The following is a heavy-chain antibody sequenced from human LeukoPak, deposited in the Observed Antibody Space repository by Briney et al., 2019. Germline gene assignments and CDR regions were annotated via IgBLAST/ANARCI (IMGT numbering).Heavy chain of an antibody. J-gene: IGHJ4*02. CDR3: ARGWELLEGHDSYDY. V-gene: IGHV1-2*02. CDR2: INPNSGGT. Sequence: ASVKVSCKAFGYTFTGYYMHWVRQAPGQGLEWMGWINPNSGGTNYAQKFQGRVTMTRDTSISTAYMELSRLRSDDTAVYYCARGWELLEGHDSYDYWGQGTLVTVSS. CDR1: GYTFTGYY. D-gene: IGHD1-26*01.